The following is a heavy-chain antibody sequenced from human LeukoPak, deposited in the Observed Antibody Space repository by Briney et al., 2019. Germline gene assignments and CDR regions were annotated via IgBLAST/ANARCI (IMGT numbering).Heavy chain of an antibody. J-gene: IGHJ4*02. V-gene: IGHV1-2*02. Sequence: GASVKVSCKASGYIFTDYFLHWVRQAPGHGLEWMGWINPNSGGTNYAQKFQGRVTMTRDTSISTAYMELSRLRSDDTAVYYCARAYAAADHGDYIDYWGQGTLVTVSS. D-gene: IGHD4-17*01. CDR1: GYIFTDYF. CDR3: ARAYAAADHGDYIDY. CDR2: INPNSGGT.